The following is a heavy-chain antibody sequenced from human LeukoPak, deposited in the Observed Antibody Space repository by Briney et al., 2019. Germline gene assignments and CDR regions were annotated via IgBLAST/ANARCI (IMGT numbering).Heavy chain of an antibody. CDR1: GYTFTSYY. CDR2: INPSGGST. CDR3: ARAATSFLLTKRAFAFDI. V-gene: IGHV1-46*01. Sequence: HRASVKVSCKASGYTFTSYYMHWVRQAPGQGLEWMGIINPSGGSTSYAQKFQGRVTMTRDMSTSTVYMELSSLRSEDTAVYYCARAATSFLLTKRAFAFDIWGQGTMVTVSS. J-gene: IGHJ3*02. D-gene: IGHD4-11*01.